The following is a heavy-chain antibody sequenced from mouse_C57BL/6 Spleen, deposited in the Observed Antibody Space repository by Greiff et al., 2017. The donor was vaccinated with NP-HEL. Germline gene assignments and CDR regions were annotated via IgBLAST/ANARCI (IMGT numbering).Heavy chain of an antibody. CDR1: GYTFTSYW. D-gene: IGHD2-12*01. V-gene: IGHV1-52*01. CDR2: IDPSDSEP. CDR3: ASESYSYFDY. J-gene: IGHJ2*01. Sequence: QVQLQQPGAELVRPGSSVKLSCKASGYTFTSYWMHWVKQRPIQGLEWIGNIDPSDSEPHYTQKFKDKATLTVDKSSSTAYMQLSILTADDSAVYYCASESYSYFDYWGQGTTLTVSS.